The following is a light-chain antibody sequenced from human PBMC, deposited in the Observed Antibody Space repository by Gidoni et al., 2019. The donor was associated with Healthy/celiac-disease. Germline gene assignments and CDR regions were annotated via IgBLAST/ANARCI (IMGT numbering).Light chain of an antibody. V-gene: IGKV3-11*01. Sequence: EIVFTQSPATLSLSPGERATHSCRASQSVSSYLAWYQQKPGQAPRLLIYDASNRATGIPARFSGSGSGTDFTLTISSLEPEDFAVYYCQQRSNWPAFGQGTRLEIK. CDR3: QQRSNWPA. J-gene: IGKJ5*01. CDR1: QSVSSY. CDR2: DAS.